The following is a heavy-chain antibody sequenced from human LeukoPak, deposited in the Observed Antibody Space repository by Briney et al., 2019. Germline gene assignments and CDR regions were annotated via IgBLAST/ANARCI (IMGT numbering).Heavy chain of an antibody. Sequence: SETLSLTCTVSGGSISSSSYYWGWIRQPPGKGLEWIGSIYYSGSTYYNPSLKSRVTMSVDTSKNQFSLKLSSVTAADTAVYYCAKERGERVLWFGELLRFDAFGIWGQGTMVTVSS. D-gene: IGHD3-10*01. CDR3: AKERGERVLWFGELLRFDAFGI. CDR2: IYYSGST. J-gene: IGHJ3*02. CDR1: GGSISSSSYY. V-gene: IGHV4-39*07.